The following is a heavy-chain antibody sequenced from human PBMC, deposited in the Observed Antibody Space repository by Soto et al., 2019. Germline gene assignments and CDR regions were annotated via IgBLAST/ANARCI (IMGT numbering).Heavy chain of an antibody. CDR2: ISSRSTNI. V-gene: IGHV3-21*06. Sequence: SGGSLRLSCVGSGFTFSGYSMARVRQAPGRGLEWVASISSRSTNIDYADSVKGRFTISRDNAKNLVSLQMSSLRGEDTALYYCAKFTEPGYSSIWYYFEYWGQGTPVTVSS. CDR1: GFTFSGYS. CDR3: AKFTEPGYSSIWYYFEY. J-gene: IGHJ4*02. D-gene: IGHD6-19*01.